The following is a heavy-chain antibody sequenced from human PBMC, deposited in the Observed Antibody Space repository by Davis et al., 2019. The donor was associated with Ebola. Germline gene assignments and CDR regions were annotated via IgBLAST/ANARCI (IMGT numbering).Heavy chain of an antibody. D-gene: IGHD3-10*01. V-gene: IGHV5-51*01. CDR1: GYSFTSYW. CDR2: SYPGDSDT. CDR3: ARMGKSYYDSLWDY. Sequence: GESLKIYCKGSGYSFTSYWIAWVRQTPVHRLVCLGISYPGDSDTRYSPSFRGQVTISADKSFSTAYLQWSGLKASDTAMYYCARMGKSYYDSLWDYWGQGTLVTVSS. J-gene: IGHJ4*02.